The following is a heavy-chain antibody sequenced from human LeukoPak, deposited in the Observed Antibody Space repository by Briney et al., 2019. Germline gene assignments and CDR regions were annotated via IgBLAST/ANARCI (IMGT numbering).Heavy chain of an antibody. Sequence: AETLSLTCRVSGYSITSGYYWGWIRLPAGKGLEWIGSINRSGSTYYNPSLQSRVTIAVDTSKNQFSLKLSSVTAADTAVYYCARETDWLLDYWGQGTLVTVSS. CDR1: GYSITSGYY. CDR3: ARETDWLLDY. V-gene: IGHV4-38-2*02. D-gene: IGHD3-9*01. CDR2: INRSGST. J-gene: IGHJ4*02.